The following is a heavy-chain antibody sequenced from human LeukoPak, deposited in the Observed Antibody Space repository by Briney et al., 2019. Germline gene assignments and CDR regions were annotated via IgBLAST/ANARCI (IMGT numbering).Heavy chain of an antibody. D-gene: IGHD3-22*01. J-gene: IGHJ4*02. Sequence: PSETLSLTCTVSGGSISSYYWSWIRQPPGKGLEWIGEINHSGSTNYNPSLKSRVTISVDTSKNQFSLKLSSVTAVDTAVYYCARDRYDSSLGYWGQGTLVTVSS. V-gene: IGHV4-34*01. CDR2: INHSGST. CDR1: GGSISSYY. CDR3: ARDRYDSSLGY.